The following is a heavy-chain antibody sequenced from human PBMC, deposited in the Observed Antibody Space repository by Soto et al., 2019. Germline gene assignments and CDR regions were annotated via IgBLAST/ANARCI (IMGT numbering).Heavy chain of an antibody. CDR2: IYYSGST. V-gene: IGHV4-59*08. CDR1: GGSISSYY. CDR3: ARHTIFGVVPYTREGGWFDP. D-gene: IGHD3-3*01. Sequence: SETLSLTCTVSGGSISSYYWSWIRQPPGKGLEWIGYIYYSGSTNYNPSLKSRVTISVDTSKNQFSLKLSSVTAADTAVYYCARHTIFGVVPYTREGGWFDPWGQGTLVTVSS. J-gene: IGHJ5*02.